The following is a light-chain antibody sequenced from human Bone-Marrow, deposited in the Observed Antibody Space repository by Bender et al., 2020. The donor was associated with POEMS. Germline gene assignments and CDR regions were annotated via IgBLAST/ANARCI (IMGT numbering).Light chain of an antibody. V-gene: IGLV1-47*01. J-gene: IGLJ1*01. CDR2: RNN. CDR3: CSYADSSTLV. CDR1: SSTIGISY. Sequence: QSVLTQPPSASGTPGQRVTISCSGTSSTIGISYVFWYQHLPGTAPKLLIYRNNQRPSGVPDRFSGSKSGNTASLTVSGLQADDEADYYCCSYADSSTLVFGTGTKVTVL.